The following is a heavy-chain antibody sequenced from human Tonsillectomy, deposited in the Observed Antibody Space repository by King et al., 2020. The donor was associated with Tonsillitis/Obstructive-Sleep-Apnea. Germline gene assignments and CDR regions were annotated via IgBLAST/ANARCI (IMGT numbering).Heavy chain of an antibody. CDR2: IIPIFCTA. D-gene: IGHD5-24*01. CDR3: AREETWFDP. CDR1: LVTFIIYA. V-gene: IGHV1-69*01. J-gene: IGHJ5*02. Sequence: QSFSEFKNPVSSLNVSCKSSLVTFIIYAIIFVRHAPGQFLYLMVGIIPIFCTANYAHKFQGRVTITAYESTSTAYIELSSLRSEDTAVYYCAREETWFDPWGQGTLVTVSS.